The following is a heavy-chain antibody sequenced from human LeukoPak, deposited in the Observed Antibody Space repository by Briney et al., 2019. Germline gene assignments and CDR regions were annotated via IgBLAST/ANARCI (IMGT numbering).Heavy chain of an antibody. CDR1: GYIFTCYY. D-gene: IGHD6-19*01. Sequence: GASVKVSCKASGYIFTCYYMHWVRQAPGQGLEWMGIINPSGGSTSYAQKFQGRVTMTRDMSTSTVYMELSSLRSEDTAVYYCARGSYSSGWLDYWGQGTLVTVSS. J-gene: IGHJ4*02. CDR2: INPSGGST. V-gene: IGHV1-46*01. CDR3: ARGSYSSGWLDY.